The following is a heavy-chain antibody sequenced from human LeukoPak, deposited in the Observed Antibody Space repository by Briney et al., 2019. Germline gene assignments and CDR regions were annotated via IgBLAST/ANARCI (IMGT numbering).Heavy chain of an antibody. CDR3: ARRGYTYGWGWFDP. Sequence: SQTLSLTCTVSGYSISSGYLWGWIRQPPGKGLECIGYIYYSGSTNYNPSLKSRVTISVDTSKNQFSLKVNSVTAADTAVYYCARRGYTYGWGWFDPWGQGTLVTVSS. CDR2: IYYSGST. CDR1: GYSISSGYL. D-gene: IGHD5-18*01. V-gene: IGHV4-61*05. J-gene: IGHJ5*02.